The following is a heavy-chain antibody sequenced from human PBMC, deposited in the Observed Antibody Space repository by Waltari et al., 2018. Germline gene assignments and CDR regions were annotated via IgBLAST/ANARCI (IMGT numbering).Heavy chain of an antibody. Sequence: QLQLQESGPGLVKPSETLSLTCTVSGGSISTHNNWGWIRQPPGKGLEWMGNMQYRGSTFYNPSLKSRVTISLDTSKNQFSLRLSSVGAADTAVYFCGRIAFGDDGGYFQHWGQGTLVTVSS. J-gene: IGHJ1*01. CDR1: GGSISTHNN. D-gene: IGHD4-17*01. CDR3: GRIAFGDDGGYFQH. V-gene: IGHV4-39*01. CDR2: MQYRGST.